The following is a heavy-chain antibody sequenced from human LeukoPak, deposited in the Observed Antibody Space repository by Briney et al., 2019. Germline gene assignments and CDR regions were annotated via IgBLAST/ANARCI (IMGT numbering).Heavy chain of an antibody. D-gene: IGHD1-14*01. CDR3: AKILNPHAFDI. J-gene: IGHJ3*02. CDR2: VTANGGGT. CDR1: GFTFDDYA. Sequence: GGSLRLSCAASGFTFDDYAMHWVRQAPGKGPEWVSYVTANGGGTYYADSVRGRFVISRDNSKNSLYLQMNILRPEDTALYYCAKILNPHAFDIWGQGTMVTVSS. V-gene: IGHV3-43*02.